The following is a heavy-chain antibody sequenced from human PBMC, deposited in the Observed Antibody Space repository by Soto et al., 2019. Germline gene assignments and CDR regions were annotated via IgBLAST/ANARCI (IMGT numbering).Heavy chain of an antibody. V-gene: IGHV3-23*01. Sequence: GGSLRLSXAASGFTFSTYALSWVRQAPGKGLEWVSAISANGQGIYYADAVRGRFTISRDNSKNTIFLHMDSLRAEDTALYYCAKDRNYPRDQFHYWGQGTLVTVSS. CDR2: ISANGQGI. CDR3: AKDRNYPRDQFHY. D-gene: IGHD1-7*01. CDR1: GFTFSTYA. J-gene: IGHJ4*02.